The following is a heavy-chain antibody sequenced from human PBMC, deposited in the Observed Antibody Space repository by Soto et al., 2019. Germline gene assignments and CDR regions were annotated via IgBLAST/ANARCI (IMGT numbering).Heavy chain of an antibody. V-gene: IGHV4-4*07. J-gene: IGHJ3*01. CDR3: AREDLRGGASLFL. CDR2: IYTSGST. D-gene: IGHD3-16*01. CDR1: GGSISSYY. Sequence: SETLSLTCTVSGGSISSYYWSWIRQPAGKGLEWIGRIYTSGSTNYNPSLKSRVTMSVDTSKNQFSPKLSSVTAADTAVYYCAREDLRGGASLFLWGQGTMVTVSS.